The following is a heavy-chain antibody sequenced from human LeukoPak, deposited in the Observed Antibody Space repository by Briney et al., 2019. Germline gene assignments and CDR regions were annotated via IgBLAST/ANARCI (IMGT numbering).Heavy chain of an antibody. V-gene: IGHV6-1*01. CDR1: GDSVSRNTAG. CDR3: ARDSWGYCSGGSCYYFDY. CDR2: TYYRSKWYS. Sequence: SQTLSLTCAISGDSVSRNTAGWNWIRQSPSRGLEWLGRTYYRSKWYSDFAPSVRNRITINPDTSKNQFSLQLNSVTPEDTAVYYCARDSWGYCSGGSCYYFDYWGQGTLVTVSS. J-gene: IGHJ4*02. D-gene: IGHD2-15*01.